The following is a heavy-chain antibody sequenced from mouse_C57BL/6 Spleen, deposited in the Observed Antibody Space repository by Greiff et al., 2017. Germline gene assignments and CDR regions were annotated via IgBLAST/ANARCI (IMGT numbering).Heavy chain of an antibody. V-gene: IGHV1-69*01. D-gene: IGHD2-13*01. CDR1: GYTFTSYW. J-gene: IGHJ2*01. Sequence: QVQLQQPGAELVMPGASVKLSCKASGYTFTSYWMHWVKQRPGQGLEWIGEIDPSDSYTNYNQKFKGKSTLTVDKSSSPAYMQLSSLTSEDSAVYYCARGEGFDYWGQGTTLTVSS. CDR3: ARGEGFDY. CDR2: IDPSDSYT.